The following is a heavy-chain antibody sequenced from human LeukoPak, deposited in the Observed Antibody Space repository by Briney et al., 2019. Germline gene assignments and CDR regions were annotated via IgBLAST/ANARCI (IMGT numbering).Heavy chain of an antibody. CDR1: GYIFSNYD. Sequence: ASVKVSCQTSGYIFSNYDINWVRQAPGEGLEWMGWVKSTSGSTAIARRFQGRVSMTRDTSTNPAHMELSGLTSEDTAVYYCARDLRNHGAAFDIWGQGTMVTVSS. V-gene: IGHV1-8*01. CDR3: ARDLRNHGAAFDI. CDR2: VKSTSGST. J-gene: IGHJ3*02. D-gene: IGHD1-14*01.